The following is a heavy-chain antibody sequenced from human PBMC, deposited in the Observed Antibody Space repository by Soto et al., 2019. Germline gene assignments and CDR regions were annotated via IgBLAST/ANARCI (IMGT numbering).Heavy chain of an antibody. V-gene: IGHV1-69*12. CDR3: ASDLQLVVYYGMDV. CDR1: GGTFSSYA. D-gene: IGHD6-6*01. Sequence: QVQLVQSGAEVKKSGSSVKVSCKASGGTFSSYAISWVRQAPGQGLEWMGGIIPIFGTANYAQKFQGRVTITADESTSTAYMELSSLRSEDTAVYYCASDLQLVVYYGMDVWGQGTTVTVSS. CDR2: IIPIFGTA. J-gene: IGHJ6*02.